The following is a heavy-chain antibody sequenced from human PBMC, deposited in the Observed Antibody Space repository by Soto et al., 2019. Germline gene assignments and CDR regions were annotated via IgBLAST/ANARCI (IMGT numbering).Heavy chain of an antibody. V-gene: IGHV1-18*01. CDR2: ISAYNGNT. J-gene: IGHJ4*02. D-gene: IGHD5-18*01. CDR3: ARDRGSVVDTAMVTPFDY. Sequence: EASVKVSCKASGYTFTSYGISWVRQAPGQGLEWMGWISAYNGNTNYAQKLQGRVTMTTDTSTSTAYMELRSLRSDDTAVYYCARDRGSVVDTAMVTPFDYWGQGTLVTVSS. CDR1: GYTFTSYG.